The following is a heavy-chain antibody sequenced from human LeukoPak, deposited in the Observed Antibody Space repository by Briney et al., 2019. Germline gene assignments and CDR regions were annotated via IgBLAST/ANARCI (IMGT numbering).Heavy chain of an antibody. V-gene: IGHV3-33*01. Sequence: GGSLRLSCAASGFTFSSYGMHWVRQAPGKGLEWVAVIRYDGSNKYYADSVKGRFTISRDNSKNTLYLQMNSLRAEDTAVYYCARDRDDSSDYLSYWGQGTLVTVSS. CDR3: ARDRDDSSDYLSY. J-gene: IGHJ4*02. D-gene: IGHD3-22*01. CDR1: GFTFSSYG. CDR2: IRYDGSNK.